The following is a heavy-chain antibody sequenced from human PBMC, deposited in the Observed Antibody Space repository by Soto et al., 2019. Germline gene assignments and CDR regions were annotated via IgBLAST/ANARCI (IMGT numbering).Heavy chain of an antibody. D-gene: IGHD3-16*01. J-gene: IGHJ6*02. CDR3: ARAMGDWGTYYYYYGMDV. V-gene: IGHV4-59*01. CDR2: VYYSGAT. Sequence: SETLSLTCTLSADSMTNNYWGWIRQPPGKGLEWIGYVYYSGATNYNPSLKSRVSMSPDPSRNQFSLKLTSVTAADTAVYYCARAMGDWGTYYYYYGMDVWGQGTMVTVSS. CDR1: ADSMTNNY.